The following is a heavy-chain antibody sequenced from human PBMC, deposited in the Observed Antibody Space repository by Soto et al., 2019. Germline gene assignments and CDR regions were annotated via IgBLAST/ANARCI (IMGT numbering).Heavy chain of an antibody. J-gene: IGHJ6*02. Sequence: QVQLVQSGAEVRKPGASVKVSCKASGYTFSTSGMSWLRQAPGKGLEWMGWIRTYNGDTNDAPKFQDRVTMTSDTSTSTVYMELRSLRSDDTAVYYCARAGAALYYYYGMDVWGQGTRVTVSS. V-gene: IGHV1-18*01. D-gene: IGHD2-15*01. CDR3: ARAGAALYYYYGMDV. CDR1: GYTFSTSG. CDR2: IRTYNGDT.